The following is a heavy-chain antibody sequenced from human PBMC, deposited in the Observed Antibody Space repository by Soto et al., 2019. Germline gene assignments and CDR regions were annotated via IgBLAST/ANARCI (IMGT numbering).Heavy chain of an antibody. J-gene: IGHJ6*02. D-gene: IGHD3-10*01. CDR2: IYDTGNT. V-gene: IGHV4-59*01. Sequence: SETLSLTCTVSGGSISNYYWSWIRQSPGKGLEWIGYIYDTGNTNSNPSLQSRATISMDTCKNQLSLKLSSVTAADTAVYYCARARITMVREVIKYNMDVWGQGTTVTVSS. CDR3: ARARITMVREVIKYNMDV. CDR1: GGSISNYY.